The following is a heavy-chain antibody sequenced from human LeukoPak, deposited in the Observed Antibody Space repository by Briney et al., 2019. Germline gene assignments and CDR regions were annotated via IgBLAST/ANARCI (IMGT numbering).Heavy chain of an antibody. CDR1: GFTFSNYG. CDR3: ARADYGDYY. Sequence: PGGSLRLSCAASGFTFSNYGMHWVRQAPGKGLEWVAIISHDGRNTYYGDSVKGRFTISRDNSKSTLYLQMNSLRAEDTAVYYCARADYGDYYWGQGTLVTVSS. D-gene: IGHD4-17*01. J-gene: IGHJ4*02. CDR2: ISHDGRNT. V-gene: IGHV3-30*03.